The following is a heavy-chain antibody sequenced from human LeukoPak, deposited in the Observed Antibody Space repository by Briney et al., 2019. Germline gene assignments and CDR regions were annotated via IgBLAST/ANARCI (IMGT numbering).Heavy chain of an antibody. CDR1: GGSISSSNW. J-gene: IGHJ3*02. D-gene: IGHD5-12*01. CDR3: AVATTAYAFDI. V-gene: IGHV4-4*02. Sequence: KTSETLSLTCAVSGGSISSSNWWSWVRQPPGQGLEWIGEIYHSGSTNYNPSLESRVTISVDKSKNQFSLKVSSVTAADTAVYYCAVATTAYAFDIWGQGTMVTVSS. CDR2: IYHSGST.